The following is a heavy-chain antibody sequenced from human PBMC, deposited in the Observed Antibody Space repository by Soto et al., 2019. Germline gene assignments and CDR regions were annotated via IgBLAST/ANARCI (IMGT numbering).Heavy chain of an antibody. CDR1: GFTFSSYG. Sequence: QVQLVESGGGVVQPGRSLRLSCAASGFTFSSYGMHWVRQAPGKGLEWVAVISYDGSNKYYADSVKGRFTISRDNSKNTLYLKMNSLRAEDTAVYYCAKDLCSSTSCYADYWGQGTLVTVSS. CDR3: AKDLCSSTSCYADY. D-gene: IGHD2-2*01. V-gene: IGHV3-30*18. CDR2: ISYDGSNK. J-gene: IGHJ4*02.